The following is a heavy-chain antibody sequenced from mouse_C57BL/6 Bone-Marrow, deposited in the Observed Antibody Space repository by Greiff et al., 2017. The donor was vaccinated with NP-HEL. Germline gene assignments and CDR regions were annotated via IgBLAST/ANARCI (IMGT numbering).Heavy chain of an antibody. CDR1: GYEFSNYW. V-gene: IGHV1-80*01. CDR2: IYPGDGDT. Sequence: VQLQQSGAELVKPGASVKISCKASGYEFSNYWMNWVKQRPGKGLEWIGQIYPGDGDTNYNGKFKDKATLTADKSSRPAYMQLIRLTSEGSTVYFCARGAYWGQGTRVTVSA. CDR3: ARGAY. J-gene: IGHJ3*01.